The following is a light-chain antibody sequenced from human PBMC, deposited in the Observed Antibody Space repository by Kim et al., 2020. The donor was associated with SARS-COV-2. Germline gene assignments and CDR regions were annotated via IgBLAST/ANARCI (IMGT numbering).Light chain of an antibody. CDR3: HYYGTSFLT. CDR2: GAS. V-gene: IGKV3-20*01. CDR1: QSIISTY. Sequence: SPGDGATRSCRASQSIISTYLAWFQQKPGQAPRLLMYGASYRATDIPDRFSGSASGTVFTLTISRLEPEDSAVYYCHYYGTSFLTFGGGTKVDIK. J-gene: IGKJ4*01.